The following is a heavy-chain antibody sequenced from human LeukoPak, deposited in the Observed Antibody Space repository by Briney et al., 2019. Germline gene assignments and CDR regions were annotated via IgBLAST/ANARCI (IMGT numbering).Heavy chain of an antibody. CDR2: IYYSGST. Sequence: PSETLSLTCTVSGGSISSYYWSWIRQPPGKGLEWIGYIYYSGSTSYNPSLKSRDTISVDTSKNQFSLKLSSVTAADTAVYYCASWYESNWFDPWGQETLVTVSS. CDR3: ASWYESNWFDP. V-gene: IGHV4-59*08. D-gene: IGHD6-13*01. CDR1: GGSISSYY. J-gene: IGHJ5*02.